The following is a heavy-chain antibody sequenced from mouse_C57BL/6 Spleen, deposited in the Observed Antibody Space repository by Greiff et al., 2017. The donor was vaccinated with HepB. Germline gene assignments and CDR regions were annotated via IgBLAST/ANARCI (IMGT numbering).Heavy chain of an antibody. CDR3: ARPTLAGYYARDY. CDR1: GFTFSDYG. V-gene: IGHV5-17*01. J-gene: IGHJ4*01. CDR2: ISSGSSTI. D-gene: IGHD3-2*02. Sequence: VQLKESGGGLVKPGGSLKLSCAASGFTFSDYGMHWVRQAPEKGLEWVAYISSGSSTIYYADTVKGRFTISRDNAKNTLFLQMTSLRSEDTAMYYCARPTLAGYYARDYWGQGTSVTVSS.